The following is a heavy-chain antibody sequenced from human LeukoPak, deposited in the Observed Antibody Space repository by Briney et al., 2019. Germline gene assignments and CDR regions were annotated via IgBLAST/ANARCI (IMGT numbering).Heavy chain of an antibody. J-gene: IGHJ6*04. D-gene: IGHD3-22*01. CDR1: GGSISSSSYY. CDR2: IYYSGST. Sequence: SETLSLTCTVFGGSISSSSYYWGWIRQPPGKGLEWIGSIYYSGSTYYNPSLKSRVTISVDTSKNQFSLKLSSVTAADTAVYYCARPARDYYYDSSGYWLAYDVWGKGTTVTVSS. CDR3: ARPARDYYYDSSGYWLAYDV. V-gene: IGHV4-39*01.